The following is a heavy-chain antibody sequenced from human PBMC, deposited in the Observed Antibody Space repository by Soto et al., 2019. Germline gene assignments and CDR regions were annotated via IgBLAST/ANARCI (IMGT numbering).Heavy chain of an antibody. J-gene: IGHJ3*02. CDR3: ARGYGSGSYYNGRHDAFDI. CDR2: IIPILGIA. D-gene: IGHD3-10*01. V-gene: IGHV1-69*02. CDR1: GGTFSSYT. Sequence: ASVKVSCKASGGTFSSYTISWVRQAPGQGLEWMGRIIPILGIANYAQKFQGRVTITADKSTSTAYMELSSLRSEDTAVYYCARGYGSGSYYNGRHDAFDIWGQGTMVTVSS.